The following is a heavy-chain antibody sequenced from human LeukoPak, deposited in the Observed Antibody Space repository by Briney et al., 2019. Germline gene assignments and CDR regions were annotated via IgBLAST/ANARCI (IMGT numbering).Heavy chain of an antibody. CDR2: INPNSGGT. J-gene: IGHJ4*02. V-gene: IGHV1-2*02. D-gene: IGHD6-19*01. CDR3: AVIPILKLIAVAGSY. Sequence: GASVKVSCKASGYTFTGYYMHWVRQAPGQGLEWMGWINPNSGGTNYAQKFQGRVTMTRDASISTAYMELSRLRSDDTAVYYCAVIPILKLIAVAGSYWGQGTLVTVSS. CDR1: GYTFTGYY.